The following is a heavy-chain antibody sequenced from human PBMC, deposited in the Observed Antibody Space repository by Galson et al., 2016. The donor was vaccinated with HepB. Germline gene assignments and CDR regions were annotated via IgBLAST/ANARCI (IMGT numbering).Heavy chain of an antibody. Sequence: SLRLSCAASGFSLSSYWMSWVRQAPGKGLEWVANVNYYGSEKYYVVSVKGRFTISRDNAKNSMSLQMNSLSAEDTAVYYCVRDGSGGWHFDNWGQGTLITVSS. V-gene: IGHV3-7*01. J-gene: IGHJ4*02. CDR3: VRDGSGGWHFDN. CDR2: VNYYGSEK. CDR1: GFSLSSYW. D-gene: IGHD6-19*01.